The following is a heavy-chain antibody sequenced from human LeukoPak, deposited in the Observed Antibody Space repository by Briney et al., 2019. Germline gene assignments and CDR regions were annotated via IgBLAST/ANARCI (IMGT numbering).Heavy chain of an antibody. CDR1: GFTFSTYG. CDR2: IFPSGGEI. V-gene: IGHV3-23*01. D-gene: IGHD2-8*02. J-gene: IGHJ4*02. Sequence: GGSLRLSCAASGFTFSTYGMSWVRQAPGKGLEWVSSIFPSGGEIHYADSVRGRFTISRDNSKSTLSLQMNSLRAEDTAIYYCATYRQVLLPFESWGQGTLVTVSS. CDR3: ATYRQVLLPFES.